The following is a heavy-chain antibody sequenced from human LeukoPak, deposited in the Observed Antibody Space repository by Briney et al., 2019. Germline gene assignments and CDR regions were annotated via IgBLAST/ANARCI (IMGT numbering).Heavy chain of an antibody. J-gene: IGHJ4*02. Sequence: PSETLSLTCTVSGGSISSGSYYWSWIRQPAGKGLEWIGRIYTSGSTNYNPSLKSRVTISVDTSKNQSSLKLSSVTAADTAVYYCARHYSYCSGGSCYPYYFDYWGQGTLVTVSS. D-gene: IGHD2-15*01. CDR3: ARHYSYCSGGSCYPYYFDY. CDR1: GGSISSGSYY. CDR2: IYTSGST. V-gene: IGHV4-61*02.